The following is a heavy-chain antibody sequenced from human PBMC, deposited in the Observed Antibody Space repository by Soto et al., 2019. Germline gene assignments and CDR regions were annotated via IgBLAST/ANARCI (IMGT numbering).Heavy chain of an antibody. J-gene: IGHJ4*02. Sequence: GGSLRLSCAASGFTFSTYSMNWVRQAPGKGLEWVSSISGSGNYTHYADFLRGRFTISRDNAKTSLYLQMDSLRAEDTAVYYCAREGINNYNEYYFDSWGQGTVVTVSS. CDR2: ISGSGNYT. V-gene: IGHV3-21*01. CDR3: AREGINNYNEYYFDS. D-gene: IGHD4-4*01. CDR1: GFTFSTYS.